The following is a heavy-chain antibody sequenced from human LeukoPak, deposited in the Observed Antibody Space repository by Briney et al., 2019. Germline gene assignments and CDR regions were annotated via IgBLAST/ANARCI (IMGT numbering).Heavy chain of an antibody. CDR1: AYAYIAYG. Sequence: GASVKVSRKTSAYAYIAYGITWVRQAPGQGLEWLGWISGYNGNTNYAQRVQGRVTMTTDTSANTAYMELRSLRSDDTAVYYCAMIRLGDLSLSEHWGQGTLVTVSA. CDR3: AMIRLGDLSLSEH. V-gene: IGHV1-18*01. D-gene: IGHD3-16*02. J-gene: IGHJ4*02. CDR2: ISGYNGNT.